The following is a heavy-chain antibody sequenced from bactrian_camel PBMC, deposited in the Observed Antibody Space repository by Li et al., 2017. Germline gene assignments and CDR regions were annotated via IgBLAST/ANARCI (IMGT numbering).Heavy chain of an antibody. CDR3: AAALSVVQWYHASDYGY. CDR1: GSILGSYTLAESHC. CDR2: IDRGSAT. J-gene: IGHJ4*01. V-gene: IGHV3S53*01. Sequence: HVQLVESGGGSVQAGGSLRLSCRTSGSILGSYTLAESHCMGWFRQAPGKEREVVATIDRGSATTYANSVKGRFDISKDNVESTLYLQMNNLKPEDTAMYYCAAALSVVQWYHASDYGYWGQGTQVTVS. D-gene: IGHD2*01.